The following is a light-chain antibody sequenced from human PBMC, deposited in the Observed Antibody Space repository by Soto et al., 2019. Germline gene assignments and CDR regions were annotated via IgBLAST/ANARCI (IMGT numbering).Light chain of an antibody. CDR3: QQYSDWPLWT. J-gene: IGKJ1*01. CDR1: QSVSSS. V-gene: IGKV3-15*01. Sequence: EIVMTQSPATLSVSPGERATLSCRASQSVSSSLAWYQQKPGQAPRLLIYGASIRATGITARFSGSGSGTEFTLTISSLQSEDFAVYYCQQYSDWPLWTFGQGTKVDIK. CDR2: GAS.